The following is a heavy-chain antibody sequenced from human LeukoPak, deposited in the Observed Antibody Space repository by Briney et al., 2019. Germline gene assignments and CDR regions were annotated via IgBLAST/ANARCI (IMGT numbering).Heavy chain of an antibody. CDR2: INHSGST. D-gene: IGHD3-22*01. V-gene: IGHV4-34*01. Sequence: SETLSLTCAVYGGSFSGYYWSWIRQPPGKGLEWIGEINHSGSTNYNPSLKSRVTIAVDTSKNQFSLKLNSVTAADTAVYYCARESYYDSSGYSHDAFDIWGQGTMVTVSS. CDR1: GGSFSGYY. J-gene: IGHJ3*02. CDR3: ARESYYDSSGYSHDAFDI.